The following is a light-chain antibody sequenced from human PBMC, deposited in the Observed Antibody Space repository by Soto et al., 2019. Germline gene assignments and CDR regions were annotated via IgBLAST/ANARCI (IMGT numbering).Light chain of an antibody. Sequence: QSALAQPASVSGSPGQSIAISCTGTSSDVGRYNYVSWFQQHPGKAPKLMIYDVSNRPSGVSDRFSGSKSGNTASLTISGLQAEDEADYYCSSYTSSNTFVFGTGXKVTVL. CDR2: DVS. CDR3: SSYTSSNTFV. V-gene: IGLV2-14*01. J-gene: IGLJ1*01. CDR1: SSDVGRYNY.